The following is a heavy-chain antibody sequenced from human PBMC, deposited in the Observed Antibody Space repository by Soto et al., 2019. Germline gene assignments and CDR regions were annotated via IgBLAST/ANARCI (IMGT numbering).Heavy chain of an antibody. Sequence: HPGGSLRLSCAASGFTFSSYAMSWVRQAPGKGLEWVSAISGSGDSTYYADSVKGRFTISRDNSKNTLYLKMNSLRAEDSSVYYCATFADCSGGSCYDADYWGQGTLVTVSS. CDR1: GFTFSSYA. D-gene: IGHD2-15*01. J-gene: IGHJ4*02. CDR2: ISGSGDST. CDR3: ATFADCSGGSCYDADY. V-gene: IGHV3-23*01.